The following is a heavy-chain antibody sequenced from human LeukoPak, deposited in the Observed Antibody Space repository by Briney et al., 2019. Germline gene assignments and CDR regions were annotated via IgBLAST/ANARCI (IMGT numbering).Heavy chain of an antibody. V-gene: IGHV3-74*01. CDR3: ATKQWLAPPPDS. CDR2: INTDGTVT. D-gene: IGHD6-19*01. Sequence: GGSLRLSCVASGFTFNNYWMHWVRQVPGKGLESVSRINTDGTVTTYADSVKGRFTVSRDNADNTMFLQMNSVRDEDTAVYYCATKQWLAPPPDSWGQGTPVTVSS. CDR1: GFTFNNYW. J-gene: IGHJ4*02.